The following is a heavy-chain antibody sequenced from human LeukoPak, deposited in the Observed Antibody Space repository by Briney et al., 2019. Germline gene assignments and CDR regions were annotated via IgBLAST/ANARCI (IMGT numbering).Heavy chain of an antibody. Sequence: GESLKISCKGSGYSFTSYWIGWVRQMPGNGLEWMGIIYPGDSDTRYSPSFQGQVTISADKSISTAYPQWSSLKASDTAMYYCARGLSSISNWFDPWGQGTLVTVSS. J-gene: IGHJ5*02. CDR2: IYPGDSDT. D-gene: IGHD3-16*02. V-gene: IGHV5-51*01. CDR3: ARGLSSISNWFDP. CDR1: GYSFTSYW.